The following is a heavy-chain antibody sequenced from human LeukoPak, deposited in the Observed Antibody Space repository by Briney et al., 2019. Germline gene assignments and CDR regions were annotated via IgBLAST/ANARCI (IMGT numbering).Heavy chain of an antibody. J-gene: IGHJ6*02. V-gene: IGHV3-11*01. CDR2: ISSSGSTI. Sequence: GGSLRLSCAASGFTFSDYYMSWIRQAPGKGLEWVSYISSSGSTIYYADSVKGRFTISRDNAKNSLYLQMNSLRAEDTAVYYCARGFNYYDSSGYYWNYYYGMDVWGQGTTVTVSS. CDR3: ARGFNYYDSSGYYWNYYYGMDV. D-gene: IGHD3-22*01. CDR1: GFTFSDYY.